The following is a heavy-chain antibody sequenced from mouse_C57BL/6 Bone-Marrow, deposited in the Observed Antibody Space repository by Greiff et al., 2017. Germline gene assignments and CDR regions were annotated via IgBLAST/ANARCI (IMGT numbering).Heavy chain of an antibody. V-gene: IGHV7-3*01. D-gene: IGHD2-4*01. Sequence: DVQLQESGGGLVQPGGSLSLSCAASGFTFTDYYMSWVRQPPGKALEWLGFIRNKANGYTTEYSASVKGRFTISRDNSQSILYLQMNALRAEDSATYYCARYMHYDYDGYYAMDYWGQGTSVTVSS. CDR2: IRNKANGYTT. CDR1: GFTFTDYY. J-gene: IGHJ4*01. CDR3: ARYMHYDYDGYYAMDY.